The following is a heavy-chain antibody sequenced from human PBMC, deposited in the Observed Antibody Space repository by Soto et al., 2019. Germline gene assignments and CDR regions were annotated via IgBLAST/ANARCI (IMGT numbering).Heavy chain of an antibody. CDR1: GYTFTSYY. V-gene: IGHV1-46*01. Sequence: QVQLVQSGAEVKKPGAAVKVSCKASGYTFTSYYMHWVRQAPGQGLEWMGIINHSGGSTSYAQKFQGRVTMTRDTSTSTVSMELSSLRSEDTAVYYCAGGGYCGGDCYPTYWGQGTLVTVSS. CDR2: INHSGGST. J-gene: IGHJ4*02. CDR3: AGGGYCGGDCYPTY. D-gene: IGHD2-21*02.